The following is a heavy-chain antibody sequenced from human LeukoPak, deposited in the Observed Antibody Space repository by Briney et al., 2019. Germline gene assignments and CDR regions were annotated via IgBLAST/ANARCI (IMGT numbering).Heavy chain of an antibody. D-gene: IGHD1-26*01. V-gene: IGHV3-9*01. Sequence: GRSLRLSCAASGFTFDDYDMHWVRQAPGKGLEWVSGISWNSGSIGYADSVKGRFTISRDNAKNSLFLQMNSLRAEVTALYYCAKDSGSYLLSGYFDCWGQGTLVTVSS. CDR1: GFTFDDYD. J-gene: IGHJ4*02. CDR2: ISWNSGSI. CDR3: AKDSGSYLLSGYFDC.